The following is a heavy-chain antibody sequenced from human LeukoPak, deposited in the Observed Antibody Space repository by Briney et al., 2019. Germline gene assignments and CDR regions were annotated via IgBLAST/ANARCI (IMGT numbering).Heavy chain of an antibody. CDR3: ARVYSTIFGVVRNWFDP. CDR2: ISSSSSYI. Sequence: GGSLRLSCAASGFTFSSYSMNWVRQAPGKGLEWVSSISSSSSYIYYADSVKGRFTISRDDTKNSLYLQMNSLRAEDTAVYYCARVYSTIFGVVRNWFDPWGQGTLVTVSS. CDR1: GFTFSSYS. J-gene: IGHJ5*02. V-gene: IGHV3-21*01. D-gene: IGHD3-3*01.